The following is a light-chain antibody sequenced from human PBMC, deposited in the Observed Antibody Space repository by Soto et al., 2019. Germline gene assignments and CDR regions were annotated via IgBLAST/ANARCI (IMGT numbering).Light chain of an antibody. Sequence: EIVLTQSPGTLSLSPGERATLSCRASQSVNRYLAWYHQKPGQAPRLLIYGASSRATGSPDRFSGSGSGTDFTLTISRLEPEDFAVYYCQQYGSLWTFGQGTKVEIK. CDR1: QSVNRY. CDR2: GAS. CDR3: QQYGSLWT. V-gene: IGKV3-20*01. J-gene: IGKJ1*01.